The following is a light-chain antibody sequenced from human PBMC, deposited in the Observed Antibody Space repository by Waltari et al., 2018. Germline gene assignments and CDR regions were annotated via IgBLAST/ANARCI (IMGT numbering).Light chain of an antibody. CDR1: QSVTSN. V-gene: IGKV3-15*01. Sequence: EIVMTQSPATLSVSPGEMATLPCRASQSVTSNLAWYQQKPGQAPRLLIFGASTRAADIPARFSGSGSGTEFTLTISSLQSEDFAVYYCLQYNDWPPWTFGQGTKVEI. CDR2: GAS. CDR3: LQYNDWPPWT. J-gene: IGKJ1*01.